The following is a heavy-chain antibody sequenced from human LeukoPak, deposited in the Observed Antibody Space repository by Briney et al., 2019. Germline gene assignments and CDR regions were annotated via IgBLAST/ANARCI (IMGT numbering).Heavy chain of an antibody. CDR1: GYTFNDYY. D-gene: IGHD4/OR15-4a*01. Sequence: ASVKVSCKASGYTFNDYYLHWVRRAPGQGLEWMGWINPKSGGTNYARKFQGRVTMTWHTSITTANMELNRLETDDMAMYYWARGYEYGWFVPWGQGTLVTVSS. V-gene: IGHV1-2*02. CDR2: INPKSGGT. CDR3: ARGYEYGWFVP. J-gene: IGHJ5*02.